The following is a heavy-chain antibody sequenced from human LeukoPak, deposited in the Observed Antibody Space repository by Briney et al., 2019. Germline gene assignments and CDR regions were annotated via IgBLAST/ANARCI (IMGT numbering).Heavy chain of an antibody. CDR2: IYSGGRT. CDR1: GFTFNSNY. Sequence: GGSLRLSCAASGFTFNSNYMSWVRQAPGKGLEWVSVIYSGGRTYYADSVKGRFTISRDKSKNTLYLQMNSPRAEDTAVYYCAREDYDGSIPIWGQGTMVTVSS. D-gene: IGHD3-22*01. CDR3: AREDYDGSIPI. V-gene: IGHV3-66*01. J-gene: IGHJ3*02.